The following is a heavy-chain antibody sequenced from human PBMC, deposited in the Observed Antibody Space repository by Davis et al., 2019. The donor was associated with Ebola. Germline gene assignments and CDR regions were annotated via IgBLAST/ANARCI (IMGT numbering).Heavy chain of an antibody. J-gene: IGHJ6*02. CDR2: ISRSGDIK. CDR1: GLIFSSFE. Sequence: GESLKISCAASGLIFSSFEMNWVRQAPGKGLEWISYISRSGDIKFYADSVKGRFTISRDNAKNSLFVQMNSLRDEDTAVYYCARARDYGDYKWNYYGMDVWGQGTTVTVSS. CDR3: ARARDYGDYKWNYYGMDV. D-gene: IGHD4-17*01. V-gene: IGHV3-48*03.